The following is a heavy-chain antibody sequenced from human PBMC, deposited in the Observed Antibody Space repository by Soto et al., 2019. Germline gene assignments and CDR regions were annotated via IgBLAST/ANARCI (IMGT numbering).Heavy chain of an antibody. CDR1: GFTFNTHW. CDR3: ARGGAMGVDY. V-gene: IGHV3-74*01. Sequence: GGSLRLACTASGFTFNTHWMHWVRQAPGKGLVWVSRIYFDGITTNYADSVKGRLTVSRDNAKNTVYLHVNTLRDEDTAVYYCARGGAMGVDYWGQGTLVTVSS. J-gene: IGHJ4*02. D-gene: IGHD1-26*01. CDR2: IYFDGITT.